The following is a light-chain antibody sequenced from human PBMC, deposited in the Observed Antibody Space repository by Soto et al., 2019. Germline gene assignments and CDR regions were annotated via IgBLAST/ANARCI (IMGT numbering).Light chain of an antibody. J-gene: IGLJ2*01. CDR1: SGSVSTTYY. CDR3: VLYMGSGIVI. CDR2: NTN. V-gene: IGLV8-61*01. Sequence: QTVVTQEPSFSVSPGGTVTLSCCLKSGSVSTTYYPSWYQQTPGQAPRTLIYNTNTRSSRVPDRFSGSILENKAALTITGAQAHDESDYYCVLYMGSGIVIFGVGTKLAVL.